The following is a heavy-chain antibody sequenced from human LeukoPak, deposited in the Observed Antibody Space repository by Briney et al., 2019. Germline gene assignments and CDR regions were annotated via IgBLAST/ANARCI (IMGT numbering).Heavy chain of an antibody. J-gene: IGHJ4*02. CDR3: ARDEWELGYFDY. D-gene: IGHD1-26*01. CDR1: GFTFNGYA. CDR2: ISDSGDNT. Sequence: PGGSLRLSCAASGFTFNGYAMNWVRQAPGKGLEWVSAISDSGDNTYYADSVRGRFTISRDNSMNTLYLQMNTLRAEDTAVYYCARDEWELGYFDYWGQGTLVTVSS. V-gene: IGHV3-23*01.